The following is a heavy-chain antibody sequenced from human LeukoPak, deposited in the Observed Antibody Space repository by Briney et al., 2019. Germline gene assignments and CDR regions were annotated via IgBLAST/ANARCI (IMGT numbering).Heavy chain of an antibody. CDR1: GGSFSGYY. J-gene: IGHJ5*02. CDR3: ASGVFDCSGGSCYLHWFDP. Sequence: SETLSLTCAVYGGSFSGYYWSWIRQPPGKGLEWIGEINHSGSTNYNPSLKSRVTISVDTSKNQFSLKLSSVTAADTAVYYCASGVFDCSGGSCYLHWFDPWGQGTLVTVSS. V-gene: IGHV4-34*01. CDR2: INHSGST. D-gene: IGHD2-15*01.